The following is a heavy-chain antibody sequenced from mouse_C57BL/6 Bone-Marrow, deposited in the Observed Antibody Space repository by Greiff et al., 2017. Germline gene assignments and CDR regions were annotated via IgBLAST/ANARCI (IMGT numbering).Heavy chain of an antibody. CDR3: ARYSPYAMDY. V-gene: IGHV1-61*01. CDR1: GYTFTSYW. CDR2: IYPSDSET. J-gene: IGHJ4*01. Sequence: QVQLQQPGAELVRPGSSVKLSCKASGYTFTSYWMDWVKQRPGQGLEWIGNIYPSDSETHYNQKFKDKATLTVDKSSSTAYMELRSLTSEDSAVYFCARYSPYAMDYWGQGTSVTVSS.